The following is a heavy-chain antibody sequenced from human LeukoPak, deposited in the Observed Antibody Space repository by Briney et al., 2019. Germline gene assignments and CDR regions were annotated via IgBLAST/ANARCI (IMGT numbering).Heavy chain of an antibody. V-gene: IGHV3-7*01. J-gene: IGHJ3*02. CDR1: GFTFSSYA. D-gene: IGHD4-17*01. CDR2: IKQDGSEK. Sequence: GGSLRLSCAASGFTFSSYAMSWVRQAPGKGLEWVANIKQDGSEKYYVDSVKGRFTISRDNAKNSLYLQMNSLRAEDTVVYYCAREIYYGDRDAFDIWGKGTTVTISS. CDR3: AREIYYGDRDAFDI.